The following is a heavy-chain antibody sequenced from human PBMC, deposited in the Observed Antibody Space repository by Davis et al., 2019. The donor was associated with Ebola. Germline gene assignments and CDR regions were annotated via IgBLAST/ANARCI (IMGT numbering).Heavy chain of an antibody. J-gene: IGHJ3*02. CDR2: YYYTGTT. V-gene: IGHV4-4*08. CDR3: AREGSPYAFDI. CDR1: GFTFSSYA. Sequence: GSLTPSCAASGFTFSSYATSWIRQPPGKGLEWTGYYYYTGTTNYNPSLKSRVTISVGTSKNQFSLKLSSVTAADTAVYYCAREGSPYAFDIWGQGTMVTVSS.